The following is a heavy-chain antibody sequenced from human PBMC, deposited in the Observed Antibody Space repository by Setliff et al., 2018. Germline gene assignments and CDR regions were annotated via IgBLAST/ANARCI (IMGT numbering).Heavy chain of an antibody. J-gene: IGHJ4*02. CDR2: ISSSGSTI. CDR1: GFTFSGYS. D-gene: IGHD2-8*02. V-gene: IGHV3-48*01. Sequence: GGSLRLSCEASGFTFSGYSMNWVRQAPGKGLEWVSYISSSGSTIYYAPPVKGRFTISRDNAKNSLFLQMNSLRADDTAVYYCVRDSPIRLGVLHSWGQGTLVTVSS. CDR3: VRDSPIRLGVLHS.